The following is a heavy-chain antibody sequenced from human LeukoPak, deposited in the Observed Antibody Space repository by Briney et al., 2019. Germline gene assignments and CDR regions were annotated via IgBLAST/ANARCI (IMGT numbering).Heavy chain of an antibody. CDR3: ARIQYYYDSSGPHRT. V-gene: IGHV3-11*04. CDR1: GFTFSDYY. J-gene: IGHJ5*02. CDR2: ISSSGSTI. Sequence: PGGSLRLSCAASGFTFSDYYMSWIRQAPGKGLEWVSYISSSGSTIYYADSVKGRFTISRDNAKNSLYLQMNSLRAEDTAVYYCARIQYYYDSSGPHRTWGQGTLVTVSS. D-gene: IGHD3-22*01.